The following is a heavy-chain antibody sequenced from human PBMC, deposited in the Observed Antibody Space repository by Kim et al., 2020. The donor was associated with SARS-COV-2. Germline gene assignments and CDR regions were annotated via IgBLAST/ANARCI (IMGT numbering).Heavy chain of an antibody. CDR2: IYPGDSDT. D-gene: IGHD3-9*01. J-gene: IGHJ6*02. Sequence: GESLKISCKGSGYSFTSYWIGWVRQMPGKGLEWMGIIYPGDSDTRYSPSFQGQVTISADKSISTAYLQWSSLKASDTAMYYCARRTVWYDILTGYRWASYGMDVWGQGTTVTVSS. CDR3: ARRTVWYDILTGYRWASYGMDV. CDR1: GYSFTSYW. V-gene: IGHV5-51*01.